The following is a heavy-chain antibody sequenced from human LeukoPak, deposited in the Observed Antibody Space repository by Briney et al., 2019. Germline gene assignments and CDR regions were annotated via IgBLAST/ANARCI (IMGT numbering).Heavy chain of an antibody. CDR2: INPNSGGT. Sequence: ASVKVSCTPSGYTFTIYGISWVRQAPGQGLEWMGWINPNSGGTNYAQKFQGRFTMTRDTSISTAYMELSRLRSDDTAVYYCARGPSGYDNFDYWGQGTLVTVSS. J-gene: IGHJ4*02. CDR1: GYTFTIYG. V-gene: IGHV1-2*02. CDR3: ARGPSGYDNFDY. D-gene: IGHD5-12*01.